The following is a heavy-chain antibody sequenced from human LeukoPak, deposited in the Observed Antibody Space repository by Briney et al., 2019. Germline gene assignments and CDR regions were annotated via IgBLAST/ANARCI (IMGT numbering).Heavy chain of an antibody. Sequence: GGSLRLACAASGFMFSGYSMNWVRQAPGKGLEWVSSIGSSSSSIYYADSVKGRFTISRDNAKNSLYLQMNSLRAEDTAVYYCARDRWELRGEFVYWGQGTLVTVSS. CDR2: IGSSSSSI. CDR3: ARDRWELRGEFVY. J-gene: IGHJ4*02. V-gene: IGHV3-21*01. CDR1: GFMFSGYS. D-gene: IGHD1-26*01.